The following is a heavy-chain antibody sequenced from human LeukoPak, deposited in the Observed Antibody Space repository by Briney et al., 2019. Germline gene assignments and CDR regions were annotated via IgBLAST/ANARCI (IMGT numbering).Heavy chain of an antibody. V-gene: IGHV3-33*06. J-gene: IGHJ6*03. Sequence: GGSLRLACSASGFTFSDYGMHWVRQAPGKGLEWVAVIWHDGSNKYYADSVQGRFTISRDSSKNTLYLQMNSLRAEDTAVYYCAKDGDAGTSYYFYYMDVWGKGTTVTASS. CDR3: AKDGDAGTSYYFYYMDV. D-gene: IGHD7-27*01. CDR2: IWHDGSNK. CDR1: GFTFSDYG.